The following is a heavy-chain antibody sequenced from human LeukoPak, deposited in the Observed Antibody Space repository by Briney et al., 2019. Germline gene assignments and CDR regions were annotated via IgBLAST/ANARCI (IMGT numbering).Heavy chain of an antibody. CDR2: ISSSGITI. J-gene: IGHJ6*04. Sequence: GGSLRLSCAASGFTFSSFSINWVRQAPGKGLEWVSYISSSGITIYYADSVKGRFTISRDNAKNSLYLQMNSLRAEDTAVYYCAELGITMIGGIWGKGTTVTISS. D-gene: IGHD3-10*02. CDR1: GFTFSSFS. CDR3: AELGITMIGGI. V-gene: IGHV3-48*04.